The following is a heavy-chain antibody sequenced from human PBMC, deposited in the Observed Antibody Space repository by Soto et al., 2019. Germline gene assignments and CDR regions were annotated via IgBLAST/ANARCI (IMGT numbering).Heavy chain of an antibody. CDR1: GFTCSKYA. Sequence: EAQLLESGGGLVKSGGSLRLSCVASGFTCSKYAMTWVRQAPGKGLEWAWSISSNGMTTDYADTVKGRFTIYRDNSRNTLSLQRDSLRGDDADLYYCAKDKCTDSVRRLWVCDFWGRGNLVTVSS. CDR2: ISSNGMTT. CDR3: AKDKCTDSVRRLWVCDF. J-gene: IGHJ2*01. D-gene: IGHD3-16*01. V-gene: IGHV3-23*01.